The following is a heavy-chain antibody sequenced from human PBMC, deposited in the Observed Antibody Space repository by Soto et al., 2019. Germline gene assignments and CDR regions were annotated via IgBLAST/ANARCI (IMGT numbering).Heavy chain of an antibody. CDR1: DFSISSGHY. V-gene: IGHV4-38-2*01. J-gene: IGHJ4*02. Sequence: PSETLSLTCAVSDFSISSGHYWGWIRQPPGKGLEWIGSIYHSGTTYNNPSLKSRVTMSVDTSKNQFSLKLSSVTAADTAVYYCARWRNDCSSTSCYHFDYWGLGTLVTVSS. CDR3: ARWRNDCSSTSCYHFDY. CDR2: IYHSGTT. D-gene: IGHD2-2*01.